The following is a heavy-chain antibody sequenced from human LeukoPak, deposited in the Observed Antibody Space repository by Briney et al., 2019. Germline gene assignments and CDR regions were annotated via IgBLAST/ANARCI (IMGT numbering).Heavy chain of an antibody. J-gene: IGHJ6*02. CDR1: GYTLTELS. V-gene: IGHV1-24*01. Sequence: ASVKVSCKVSGYTLTELSMHWVRQAPGKGLEWMGGFDPEDGETIYAQKFQGRVTMTEDTSTDTAYMELSSLRSEDTAVYYCATNAPNYDSSGYYYYYGMDVWGQGTTVTVS. CDR2: FDPEDGET. D-gene: IGHD3-22*01. CDR3: ATNAPNYDSSGYYYYYGMDV.